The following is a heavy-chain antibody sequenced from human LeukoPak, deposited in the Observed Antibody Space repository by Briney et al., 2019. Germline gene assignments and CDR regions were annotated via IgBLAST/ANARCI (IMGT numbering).Heavy chain of an antibody. V-gene: IGHV3-48*03. CDR3: ARGFWGSSYNWFDP. Sequence: GGSLRLSRAASGFTFSSYEMNWVRQAPGKGLEWVSYISSSGSTIYYADSVKGRFTISRDNAKNSLYLQMNSLRAEDTAVYYCARGFWGSSYNWFDPWGQGTLVTVSS. CDR1: GFTFSSYE. CDR2: ISSSGSTI. J-gene: IGHJ5*02. D-gene: IGHD5-18*01.